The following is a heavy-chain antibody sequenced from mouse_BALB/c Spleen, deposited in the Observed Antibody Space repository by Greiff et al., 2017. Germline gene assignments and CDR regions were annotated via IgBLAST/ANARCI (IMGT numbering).Heavy chain of an antibody. V-gene: IGHV5-17*02. CDR2: ISSGSSTI. D-gene: IGHD1-1*01. Sequence: DVHLVESGGGLVQPGGSRKLSCAASGFTFSSFGMHWVRQAPEKGLEWVAYISSGSSTIYYADTVKGRFTISRDNPKNTLFLQMTSLRSEDTAMYYGSRELRFACWGQGTLVTVSA. CDR3: SRELRFAC. CDR1: GFTFSSFG. J-gene: IGHJ3*01.